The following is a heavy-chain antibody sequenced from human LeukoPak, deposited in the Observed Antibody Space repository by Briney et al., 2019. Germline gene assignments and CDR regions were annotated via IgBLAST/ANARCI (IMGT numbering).Heavy chain of an antibody. CDR2: IYTSGTI. D-gene: IGHD3-10*01. V-gene: IGHV4-4*07. Sequence: SETLSLTCTVSGGSISSYFWSWIRQPAGTALEWIGRIYTSGTITYNPSLKSRVTMSVHTSKNQFSLKLSSVTAADTAVYYCARDSGTTGEVKFDPWGQGTLVTVSS. CDR3: ARDSGTTGEVKFDP. J-gene: IGHJ5*02. CDR1: GGSISSYF.